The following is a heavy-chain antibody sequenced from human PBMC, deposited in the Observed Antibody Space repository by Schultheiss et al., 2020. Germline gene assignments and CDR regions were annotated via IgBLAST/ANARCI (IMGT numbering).Heavy chain of an antibody. D-gene: IGHD5-18*01. CDR3: ARGPFRYSYGPLYGMDV. CDR1: GFTFSSYW. Sequence: GGSLRLSCAASGFTFSSYWMHWVRQAPGKGLVWVSRINSDGSSTSYADSVKGRFTISRDNAKNTLYLQMKSLRAEDTAVYYCARGPFRYSYGPLYGMDVWGQGTTVTGSS. V-gene: IGHV3-74*01. CDR2: INSDGSST. J-gene: IGHJ6*02.